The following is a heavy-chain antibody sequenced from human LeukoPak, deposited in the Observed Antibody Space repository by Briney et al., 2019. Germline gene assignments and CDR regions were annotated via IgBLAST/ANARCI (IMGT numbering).Heavy chain of an antibody. CDR1: GYTFTGYY. CDR3: ARSESAVRGIGYYGMDV. Sequence: ASVKVSCKASGYTFTGYYMHWVRQAPGQGLEWMGWINPNSGGTNYAQKFQGWVTMTRDTSISTAYMELSRLRSDDTAVYYCARSESAVRGIGYYGMDVWGQGTTVTVSS. J-gene: IGHJ6*02. CDR2: INPNSGGT. D-gene: IGHD3-10*01. V-gene: IGHV1-2*04.